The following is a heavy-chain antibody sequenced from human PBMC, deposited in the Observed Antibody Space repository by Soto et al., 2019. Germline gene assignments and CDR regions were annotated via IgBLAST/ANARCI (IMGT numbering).Heavy chain of an antibody. CDR2: ISAYNGNT. CDR3: ARVVQSEYDSSGYVDY. V-gene: IGHV1-18*01. D-gene: IGHD3-22*01. J-gene: IGHJ4*02. CDR1: TYTFTSYG. Sequence: QVQLVQSGAEVKKPGASVKVSCKASTYTFTSYGISWVRQAPGQGLEWMGWISAYNGNTNYAQKLQGRVTMTTETSTSTAYMELRSLRSDDTAVYYCARVVQSEYDSSGYVDYWGQGTLVTVSS.